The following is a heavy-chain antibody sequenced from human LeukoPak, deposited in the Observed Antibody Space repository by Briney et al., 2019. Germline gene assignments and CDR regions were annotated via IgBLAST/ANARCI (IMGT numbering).Heavy chain of an antibody. V-gene: IGHV3-30-3*01. CDR2: ISYDGSNK. CDR1: GFTFSSYA. Sequence: PGGSLRLSCAASGFTFSSYAMHWVRQAPGKGLEWVAVISYDGSNKYYADSVKGRFTISRDNSKNTLYLQMNSLRAEDTAVYYCARRGQLVPLDYWGQGTLVTVSS. J-gene: IGHJ4*02. D-gene: IGHD6-13*01. CDR3: ARRGQLVPLDY.